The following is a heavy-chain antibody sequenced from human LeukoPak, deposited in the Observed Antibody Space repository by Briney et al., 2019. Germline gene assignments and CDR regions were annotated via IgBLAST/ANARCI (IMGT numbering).Heavy chain of an antibody. CDR2: IIPIFGTA. CDR3: AREGEDTAMVYDAFDI. V-gene: IGHV1-69*13. J-gene: IGHJ3*02. D-gene: IGHD5-18*01. Sequence: GASVKVSCKASGGTFSSYAISWVRQAPGQGLERMGGIIPIFGTANYAQKFQGRVTITADESTSTAYMELSSLRSEDTAVYYCAREGEDTAMVYDAFDIWGQGTMVTVSS. CDR1: GGTFSSYA.